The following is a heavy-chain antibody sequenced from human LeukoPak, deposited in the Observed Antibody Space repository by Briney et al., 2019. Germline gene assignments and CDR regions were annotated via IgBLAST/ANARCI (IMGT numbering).Heavy chain of an antibody. CDR1: GFTFSSYW. Sequence: GGSLRLSCTASGFTFSSYWVSWVRQAPGKGLEWVANIKQDGSEKYYVDSVKGRFTISRDNAKNSLYLQMNSLRAEDTAVYYCAELGITMIGGVWGKGTTVTISS. CDR3: AELGITMIGGV. J-gene: IGHJ6*04. CDR2: IKQDGSEK. V-gene: IGHV3-7*01. D-gene: IGHD3-10*02.